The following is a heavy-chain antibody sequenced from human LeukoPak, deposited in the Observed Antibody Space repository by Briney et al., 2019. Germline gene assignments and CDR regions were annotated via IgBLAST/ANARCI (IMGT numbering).Heavy chain of an antibody. Sequence: SGGSLRLSCVASGFTFSSYAMHWVRQAPGKGLEFVSGISNNGGDTYYANSVKGRFTISRDNSKNTVYLQMGSLRAEDTAVYYCARARVRAVIITYYYYGMDVWGQGTTVTVSS. CDR2: ISNNGGDT. D-gene: IGHD3-10*01. CDR3: ARARVRAVIITYYYYGMDV. V-gene: IGHV3-64*01. J-gene: IGHJ6*02. CDR1: GFTFSSYA.